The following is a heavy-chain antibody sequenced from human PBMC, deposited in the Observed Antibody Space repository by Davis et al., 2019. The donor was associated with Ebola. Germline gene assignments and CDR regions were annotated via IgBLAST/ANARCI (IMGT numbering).Heavy chain of an antibody. Sequence: MPGGSLRLSCAVYGGSFSGYYWSWIRQPPGKGLEWIGEINHSGSTNYNPSLKSRVTISVDTSKNQFSLNLKSVTAADTAVYFCTRGVRGSFLNWFDPWGQGSLVTVSS. V-gene: IGHV4-34*01. D-gene: IGHD1-26*01. CDR3: TRGVRGSFLNWFDP. CDR2: INHSGST. J-gene: IGHJ5*02. CDR1: GGSFSGYY.